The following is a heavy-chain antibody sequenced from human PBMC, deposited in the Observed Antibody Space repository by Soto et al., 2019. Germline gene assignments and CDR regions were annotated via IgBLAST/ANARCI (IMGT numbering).Heavy chain of an antibody. CDR3: SNPPPTTESTNHYDSGMDV. CDR2: ISGSGGST. V-gene: IGHV3-23*01. J-gene: IGHJ6*02. D-gene: IGHD1-26*01. Sequence: EVQLLESGGGLVQPGGSLRLCCAASGFTFSNYAMTWVRQAPGKGLEWVSAISGSGGSTYYADSVKGRFTISKHNSKNSQYQPIESKKANDQALYYWSNPPPTTESTNHYDSGMDVWGQGNTVTVSS. CDR1: GFTFSNYA.